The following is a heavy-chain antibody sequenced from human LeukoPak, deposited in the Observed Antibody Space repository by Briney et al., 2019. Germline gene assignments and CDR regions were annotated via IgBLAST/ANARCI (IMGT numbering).Heavy chain of an antibody. D-gene: IGHD6-19*01. CDR2: INHSGST. J-gene: IGHJ3*02. V-gene: IGHV4-34*01. Sequence: SETLSLTCAVYGGSFSGYYWSWIRQPPGKGLEWIGEINHSGSTNYNPSLKSRVTISVDTSKSQFSLKLSSVTAADTAVYYCARGHSSGWYHAFDIWGQGTMVTVSS. CDR1: GGSFSGYY. CDR3: ARGHSSGWYHAFDI.